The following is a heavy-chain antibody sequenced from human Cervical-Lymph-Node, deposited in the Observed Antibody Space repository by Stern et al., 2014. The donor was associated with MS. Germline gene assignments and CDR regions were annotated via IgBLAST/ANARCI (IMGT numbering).Heavy chain of an antibody. Sequence: VQLVQSGAEVKKPRASVKVSCKTSGYIFTGYSIHWVRQAPGQGLEWMAWINPNTGGTKYAQKFQGRVTMSRDTSISTAYVELSSLTSDDTAVYYCARDQRGITIFGVVTDYYYLGMDVWGQGTTVTVSS. CDR3: ARDQRGITIFGVVTDYYYLGMDV. J-gene: IGHJ6*02. CDR1: GYIFTGYS. V-gene: IGHV1-2*02. CDR2: INPNTGGT. D-gene: IGHD3-3*01.